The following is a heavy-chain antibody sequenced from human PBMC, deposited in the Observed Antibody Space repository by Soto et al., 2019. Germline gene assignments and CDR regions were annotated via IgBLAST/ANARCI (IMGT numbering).Heavy chain of an antibody. CDR2: IYTSGST. D-gene: IGHD3-22*01. J-gene: IGHJ4*02. V-gene: IGHV4-4*07. Sequence: SETLSLTCTVSGGSTSSDNYWSWIRQPPGKGLEWIGHIYTSGSTNYNPSLKSRVTMSVDTSKNQFSLKLSSVTAADTAVYYCARVGYYDSSGPFDYWGQGTLVTVSS. CDR1: GGSTSSDNY. CDR3: ARVGYYDSSGPFDY.